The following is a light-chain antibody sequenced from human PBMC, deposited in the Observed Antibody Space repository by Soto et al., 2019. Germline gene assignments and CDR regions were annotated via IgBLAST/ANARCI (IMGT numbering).Light chain of an antibody. CDR1: QSVSSDY. V-gene: IGKV3-20*01. CDR3: QQYGSTPPVT. CDR2: GAS. Sequence: EIVLTQSPGTLSLSPGERATLSCRASQSVSSDYLSWYQQKPGQPPRLLIYGASYRATGIPDRFSGGGSGTDFTLTISRLEAEDFEVYYCQQYGSTPPVTFGGGTKVEIK. J-gene: IGKJ4*01.